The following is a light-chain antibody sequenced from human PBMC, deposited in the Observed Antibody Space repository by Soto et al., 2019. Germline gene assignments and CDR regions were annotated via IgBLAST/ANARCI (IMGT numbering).Light chain of an antibody. CDR2: AAS. V-gene: IGKV1-27*01. J-gene: IGKJ1*01. Sequence: DIQMTLSPSSLSASVGHRVTITCRASQGISNYLAWYQQKPGKVPKLLIYAASTLQSGVPSRFSGSGYGTDFTLTISSLQPEDVATYYCQKYNSAPWTFGQGTKVDIK. CDR1: QGISNY. CDR3: QKYNSAPWT.